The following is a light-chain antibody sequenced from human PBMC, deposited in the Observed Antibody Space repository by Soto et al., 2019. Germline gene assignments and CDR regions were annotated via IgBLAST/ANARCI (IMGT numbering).Light chain of an antibody. CDR2: GAS. CDR1: QSVSSN. Sequence: EIVMTQSPATLSVSPGERATLSCRVSQSVSSNLAWYQQKPGQAPRLLMYGASTRETGISDSFSGSGSGTEFTLTISSLQSEDFAVYYCQQYNKWPLTFGGGTKVEIK. J-gene: IGKJ4*01. CDR3: QQYNKWPLT. V-gene: IGKV3-15*01.